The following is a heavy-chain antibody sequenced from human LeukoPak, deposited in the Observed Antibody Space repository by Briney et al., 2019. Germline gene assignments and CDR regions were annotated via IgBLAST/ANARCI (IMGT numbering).Heavy chain of an antibody. D-gene: IGHD3-16*01. Sequence: GASVKVSCKASGYTFTGYYMHWVRQAPGRGLEWMGWINPNSGGTNYAQKFQGRVTMTRDTSISTAYMELSRLRSDDTAVYYCARAWEEDLGDAFDIWGQGTMVTVSS. V-gene: IGHV1-2*02. CDR2: INPNSGGT. CDR1: GYTFTGYY. J-gene: IGHJ3*02. CDR3: ARAWEEDLGDAFDI.